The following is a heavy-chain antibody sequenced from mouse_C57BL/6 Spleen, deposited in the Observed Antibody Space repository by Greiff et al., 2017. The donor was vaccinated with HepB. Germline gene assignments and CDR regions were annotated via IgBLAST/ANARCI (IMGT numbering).Heavy chain of an antibody. Sequence: EVHLVESEGGLVQPGSSMKLSCTASGFTFSAYYMAWVRQVPEKGLEWVANINYDGSSTYYLDSLKSRFIISRDNAKNILYLQMSSRKSEDTATYYCARDHDGYYPFAYCGQGTLVTVSA. CDR2: INYDGSST. D-gene: IGHD2-3*01. CDR1: GFTFSAYY. J-gene: IGHJ3*01. CDR3: ARDHDGYYPFAY. V-gene: IGHV5-16*01.